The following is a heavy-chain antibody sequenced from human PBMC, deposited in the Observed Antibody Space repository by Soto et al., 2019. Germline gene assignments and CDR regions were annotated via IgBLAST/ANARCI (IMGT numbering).Heavy chain of an antibody. CDR3: ARGLYNPFDY. V-gene: IGHV1-18*01. J-gene: IGHJ4*02. CDR1: GYTFTSYG. D-gene: IGHD1-20*01. Sequence: ASLNVSCKTSGYTFTSYGISWVRRAPGQGLEWMGWINAGNGNTNYAQKLQGRVTMTRDTSARTAYMELSSLRSEDTAVYYCARGLYNPFDYWGQGTLVTVSS. CDR2: INAGNGNT.